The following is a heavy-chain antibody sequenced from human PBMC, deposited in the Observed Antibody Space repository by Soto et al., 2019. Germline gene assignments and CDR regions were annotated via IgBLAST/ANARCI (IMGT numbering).Heavy chain of an antibody. Sequence: QVQLLQSGAELREPGSPVRISCPPSGGRFVSSAFSWVRQAPGGKIEWMGGIIPILGSTKYAGKFLGRLTMRADDSSRTAYLELSSLTFDDTAVYFCAKKNPHGDSNKAWLDPWGQGTLVTVST. D-gene: IGHD2-8*01. J-gene: IGHJ5*02. CDR3: AKKNPHGDSNKAWLDP. CDR2: IIPILGST. CDR1: GGRFVSSA. V-gene: IGHV1-69*01.